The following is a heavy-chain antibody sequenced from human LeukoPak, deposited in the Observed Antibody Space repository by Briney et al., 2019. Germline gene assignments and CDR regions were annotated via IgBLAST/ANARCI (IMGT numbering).Heavy chain of an antibody. CDR3: GRYCSSTSCYWYFDY. J-gene: IGHJ4*02. D-gene: IGHD2-2*01. V-gene: IGHV1-18*01. CDR2: ISAYNGNT. CDR1: GYTFTSCG. Sequence: GASVKVSCKASGYTFTSCGISWVRQAPGQGLEWMGWISAYNGNTNYAQKLQGRVTMTTDTSTSTAYMELRSLRSDDTAVYYCGRYCSSTSCYWYFDYWGQGTLVTVSS.